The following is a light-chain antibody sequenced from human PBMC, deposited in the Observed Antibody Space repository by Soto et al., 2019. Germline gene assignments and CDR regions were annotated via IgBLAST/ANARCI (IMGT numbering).Light chain of an antibody. CDR3: VSCDSSLSAEV. J-gene: IGLJ1*01. V-gene: IGLV1-51*01. CDR2: DDD. CDR1: SSNIGGNS. Sequence: QSVLTQPPSVSAAPGQKVTISCSGSSSNIGGNSVSWYQQLPGTAPKLLIYDDDKRPSGIPDRFSGSKSGTSATLGITGFRTGDEADYYCVSCDSSLSAEVFGPATKDAVL.